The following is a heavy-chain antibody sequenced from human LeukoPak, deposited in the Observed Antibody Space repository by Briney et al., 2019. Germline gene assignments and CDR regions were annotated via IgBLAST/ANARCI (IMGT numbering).Heavy chain of an antibody. CDR1: GGSISSSSYY. D-gene: IGHD2-2*01. CDR2: IYYSGST. J-gene: IGHJ4*02. Sequence: SETLSLTCTVSGGSISSSSYYWGWIRQPPGKGLEWIGSIYYSGSTYYNPSLKSRVTISVDTSKNQFSLKLSSVTAADTAVYYCASILGYCSSTSCRSFDYWGQGTLVTVSS. CDR3: ASILGYCSSTSCRSFDY. V-gene: IGHV4-39*01.